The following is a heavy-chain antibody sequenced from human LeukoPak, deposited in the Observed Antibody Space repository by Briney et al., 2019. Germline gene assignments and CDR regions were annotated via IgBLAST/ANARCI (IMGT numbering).Heavy chain of an antibody. Sequence: AGGSLRLSCAASGFTFSSYSMNWVRQAPGKGLEWVSSISSSSSYIYYADSVKGRFTISRDNAKNSLYLQMNSLRAEDTAVYYCARDLGIAVAGVTDWGQGTLVTVSS. J-gene: IGHJ4*02. D-gene: IGHD6-19*01. CDR2: ISSSSSYI. CDR1: GFTFSSYS. CDR3: ARDLGIAVAGVTD. V-gene: IGHV3-21*01.